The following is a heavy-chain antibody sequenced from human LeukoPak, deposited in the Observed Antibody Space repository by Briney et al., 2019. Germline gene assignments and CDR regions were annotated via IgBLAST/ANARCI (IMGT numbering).Heavy chain of an antibody. CDR3: ARGNIVVVPAAFGYMDV. Sequence: SETLSLTCTVSGGSISSYYWSWIRQPAGKGLEWIGRIYTSGSTNYNPSLKSRVTMSVDTSKNQLSLKLSSVTAADTAVYYCARGNIVVVPAAFGYMDVWGKGTTVTVSS. D-gene: IGHD2-2*01. CDR2: IYTSGST. J-gene: IGHJ6*03. V-gene: IGHV4-4*07. CDR1: GGSISSYY.